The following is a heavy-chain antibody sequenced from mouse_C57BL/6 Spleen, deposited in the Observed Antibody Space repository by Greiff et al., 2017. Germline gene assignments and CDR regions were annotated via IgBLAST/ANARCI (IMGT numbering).Heavy chain of an antibody. J-gene: IGHJ1*03. CDR1: GYTFTSSW. CDR2: IDPSDSYT. V-gene: IGHV1-50*01. Sequence: QVQLKQPGAELVKPGASVKLSCKASGYTFTSSWMQWVKQRPGQGLEWIGEIDPSDSYTNYNQKFKGKATLTVDTSSSTAYMQLSSLTSEDSAVYYCARRGYGSSYWYFDVWGTGTTVTVSS. D-gene: IGHD1-1*01. CDR3: ARRGYGSSYWYFDV.